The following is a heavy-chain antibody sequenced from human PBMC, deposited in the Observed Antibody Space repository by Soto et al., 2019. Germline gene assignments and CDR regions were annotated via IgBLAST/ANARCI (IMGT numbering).Heavy chain of an antibody. CDR1: GGSISSGGYY. D-gene: IGHD3-22*01. CDR3: ARDREFPSYYDSRGYYYGDYYYGMDV. Sequence: SETLSLTCTVSGGSISSGGYYWSWIRQHPGKGLEWIGYIYYSGSTYYNPSLKSRVTISVDTSKNQFSLKLSSVTAADTAVYYCARDREFPSYYDSRGYYYGDYYYGMDVWGQGTRVTVSS. CDR2: IYYSGST. J-gene: IGHJ6*02. V-gene: IGHV4-31*03.